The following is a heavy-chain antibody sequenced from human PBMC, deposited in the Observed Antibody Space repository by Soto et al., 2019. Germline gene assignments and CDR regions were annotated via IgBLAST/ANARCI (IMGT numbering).Heavy chain of an antibody. CDR1: GGSISSGGYF. J-gene: IGHJ6*02. Sequence: QVQLQESGPGLVKPSQTLSLSCTVSGGSISSGGYFWTWIRQHPGKGLVWIGHIHHSGSTYYNPSLRSRVPLSVDTSKSQFSMKQTPVTAADTAVYYCATGRSDDYYSMDGWGQGTTVTVSS. CDR2: IHHSGST. D-gene: IGHD3-3*01. V-gene: IGHV4-31*03. CDR3: ATGRSDDYYSMDG.